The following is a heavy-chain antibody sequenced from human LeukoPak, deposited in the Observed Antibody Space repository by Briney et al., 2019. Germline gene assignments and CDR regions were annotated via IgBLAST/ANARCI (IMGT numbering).Heavy chain of an antibody. J-gene: IGHJ5*02. CDR1: GYTFTGYY. D-gene: IGHD6-13*01. V-gene: IGHV1-2*02. CDR2: INPNSGGT. Sequence: ASVKVSCKASGYTFTGYYMHWVRQAPGQGLEWMGWINPNSGGTNYAQKFQGRVTMTRDTSISTAYMELSRLRSDDTAVYYCARDGSSWYQGGSSTWFDPWGQGTLVTVSS. CDR3: ARDGSSWYQGGSSTWFDP.